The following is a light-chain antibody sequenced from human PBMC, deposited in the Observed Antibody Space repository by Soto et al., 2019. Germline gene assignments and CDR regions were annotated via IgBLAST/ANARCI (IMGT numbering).Light chain of an antibody. V-gene: IGKV1-33*01. CDR3: QQYDNLSLT. J-gene: IGKJ4*01. Sequence: DIHMTQSPSSLSASVGDRFTITCRASQTISTFLYWYQHKPGKAPKLLIYDASNLETGVPSMFSGSGSGTDFTFTISSLHPEDIATYYCQQYDNLSLTFGGGTKVDIK. CDR1: QTISTF. CDR2: DAS.